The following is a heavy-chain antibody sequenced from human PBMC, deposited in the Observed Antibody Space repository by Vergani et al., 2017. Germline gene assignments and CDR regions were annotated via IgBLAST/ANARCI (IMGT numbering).Heavy chain of an antibody. CDR3: ARDLRGYCSSTSCYNWFDP. Sequence: QVHLQESGPGLVKPSQTLSLTCTVSGGSISSGGYYWSWIRQHPGKGLEWIGYIYYSGSTYYNPSLKSRVTISVDTSKNQFSLKLSSVTAADTAVYYCARDLRGYCSSTSCYNWFDPWGQGTLVTVSS. CDR2: IYYSGST. D-gene: IGHD2-2*01. CDR1: GGSISSGGYY. J-gene: IGHJ5*02. V-gene: IGHV4-31*03.